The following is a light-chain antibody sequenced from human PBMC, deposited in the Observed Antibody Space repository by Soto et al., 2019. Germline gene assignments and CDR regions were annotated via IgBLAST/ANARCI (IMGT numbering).Light chain of an antibody. CDR3: QQRRDWPLT. V-gene: IGKV3-11*01. J-gene: IGKJ4*01. CDR2: DAS. CDR1: QSINSY. Sequence: EIVLTQSPDTLFLSPGERATLSCRASQSINSYLAWYQQKPGQAPRLLIYDASNRATGIPARFSGSGSGTDFTLTISSLEPEDFVVYYCQQRRDWPLTFGGGTKVEIK.